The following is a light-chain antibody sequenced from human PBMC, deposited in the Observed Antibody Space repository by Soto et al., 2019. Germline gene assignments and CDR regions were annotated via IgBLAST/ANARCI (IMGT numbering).Light chain of an antibody. V-gene: IGLV2-14*01. CDR3: TSYTSSSTVV. J-gene: IGLJ2*01. Sequence: QSALTQPASVSGSPGQSITISCTGTSSDVGGYSYVSWYQQHPGKAPKLMIYDVSNRPSEVSNRFSGSKSGNTASLTISGLQAEDEADYYCTSYTSSSTVVFGGGTKLTVL. CDR1: SSDVGGYSY. CDR2: DVS.